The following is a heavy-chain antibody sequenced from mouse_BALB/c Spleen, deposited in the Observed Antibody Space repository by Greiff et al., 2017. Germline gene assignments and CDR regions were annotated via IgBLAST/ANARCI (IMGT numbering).Heavy chain of an antibody. CDR3: ANGVLGWFAY. D-gene: IGHD1-1*01. V-gene: IGHV1-80*01. Sequence: QVHVKQPGAELVKPGASVKLSCKASGYTFTSYWMHWVKQRPGKGLEWIGQIYPGDGDTNYNGKFKGKATLTADKSSSTAYMQLSSLTSEDSAVYFCANGVLGWFAYWGQGTLVTVSA. J-gene: IGHJ3*01. CDR1: GYTFTSYW. CDR2: IYPGDGDT.